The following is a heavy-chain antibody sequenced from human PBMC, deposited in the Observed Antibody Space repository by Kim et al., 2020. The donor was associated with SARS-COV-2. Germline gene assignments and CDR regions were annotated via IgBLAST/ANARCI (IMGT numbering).Heavy chain of an antibody. J-gene: IGHJ3*01. V-gene: IGHV4-38-2*02. CDR2: ISHTGNT. CDR3: ARMENSAWFCFDV. CDR1: GASIGIGYY. Sequence: SETLSLTCTVSGASIGIGYYWAWIRQPPGRGLEWIGSISHTGNTYSNPSLRGRISISVDTSKRQFSLNVTSVTAADTAGYSCARMENSAWFCFDVLGQGT. D-gene: IGHD3-9*01.